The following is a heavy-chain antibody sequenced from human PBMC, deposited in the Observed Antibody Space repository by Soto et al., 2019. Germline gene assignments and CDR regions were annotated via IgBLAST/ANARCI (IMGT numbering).Heavy chain of an antibody. J-gene: IGHJ4*02. D-gene: IGHD6-19*01. CDR3: ATGDSSLDY. Sequence: PGGSLRLSCAASRFTFRSYAMTWVRQAPGKGLEWVSSISGDGYSTYYADSVKGRFTISRDNSKNTLSLQMNSLRAEDTAVYYCATGDSSLDYWGQGTLVTVSS. V-gene: IGHV3-23*01. CDR1: RFTFRSYA. CDR2: ISGDGYST.